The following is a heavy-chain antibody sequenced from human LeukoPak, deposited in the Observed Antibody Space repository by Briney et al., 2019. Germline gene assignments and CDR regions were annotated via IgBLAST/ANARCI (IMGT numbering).Heavy chain of an antibody. V-gene: IGHV1-46*01. Sequence: GASVKVSCKASGYTFTSYYMHWVRQAPGQGLEWMGIINPSGGSTSYAQKLQGRVTMTRDTSTSTVYMELSSLRSEDTAVYYCAREGGGLTAYDAFDIWGQGTMVTVSS. D-gene: IGHD4/OR15-4a*01. CDR3: AREGGGLTAYDAFDI. J-gene: IGHJ3*02. CDR2: INPSGGST. CDR1: GYTFTSYY.